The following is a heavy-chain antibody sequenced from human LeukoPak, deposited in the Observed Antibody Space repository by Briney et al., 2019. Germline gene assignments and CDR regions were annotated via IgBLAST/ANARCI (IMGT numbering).Heavy chain of an antibody. CDR2: ISGSGANT. CDR1: GFTFSNYG. CDR3: ARSLWSWDAFDI. D-gene: IGHD1-26*01. V-gene: IGHV3-23*01. Sequence: GGSLRLSCAASGFTFSNYGMSWVRQAPGKGLEWVSVISGSGANTYYADSVKGRFTISRDNSKNALYLQMNSLRAEDTAVYYCARSLWSWDAFDIWGQGTMVTVSS. J-gene: IGHJ3*02.